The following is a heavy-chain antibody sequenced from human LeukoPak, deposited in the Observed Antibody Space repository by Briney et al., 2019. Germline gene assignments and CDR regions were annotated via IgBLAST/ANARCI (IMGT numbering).Heavy chain of an antibody. Sequence: GGSLRLSCAASGFAFSRYEMNWVRQAPGKGLEWVSYTSSSGYTIYYADSVKGRFTISRDNAKNSLYLHMNSLRAEDTAVYYCARQGYTNNLGGYFGDKDDCFDLWGQGTMVTVSS. V-gene: IGHV3-48*03. CDR3: ARQGYTNNLGGYFGDKDDCFDL. CDR1: GFAFSRYE. D-gene: IGHD3-9*01. J-gene: IGHJ3*01. CDR2: TSSSGYTI.